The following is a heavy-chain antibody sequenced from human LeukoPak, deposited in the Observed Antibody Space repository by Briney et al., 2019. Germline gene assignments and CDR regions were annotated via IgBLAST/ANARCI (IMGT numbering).Heavy chain of an antibody. D-gene: IGHD1-1*01. CDR3: AEEIVEAPTPGPY. CDR1: TDSITSNW. CDR2: VHKSGST. V-gene: IGHV4-4*02. Sequence: SETLSLTCAVSTDSITSNWWSWVRQPPGKGLEWIGEVHKSGSTNYYPSLQSRVTISIDKSKNQIALELTSVTAADTAVYYCAEEIVEAPTPGPYWGQGILVTVSS. J-gene: IGHJ4*02.